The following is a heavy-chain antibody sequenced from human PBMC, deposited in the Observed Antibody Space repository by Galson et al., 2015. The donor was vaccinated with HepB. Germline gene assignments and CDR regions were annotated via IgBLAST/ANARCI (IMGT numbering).Heavy chain of an antibody. CDR1: GFTFSSYS. CDR3: ARVHSGGSWAWFDP. V-gene: IGHV3-48*04. Sequence: SLRLSCAASGFTFSSYSMNWVRQAPGKGLEWVSYISSSSSTIYYADSVKGRFTISRDNAKNSLYLQMNSLRAEDTAVYYCARVHSGGSWAWFDPWGQGTLVTVSS. CDR2: ISSSSSTI. J-gene: IGHJ5*02. D-gene: IGHD2-15*01.